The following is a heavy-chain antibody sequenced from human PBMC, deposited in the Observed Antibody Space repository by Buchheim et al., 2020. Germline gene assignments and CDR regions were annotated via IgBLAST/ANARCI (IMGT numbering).Heavy chain of an antibody. CDR1: GGSISSSSYY. Sequence: QLQLQESGPGLVKPSETLSLTCTVPGGSISSSSYYWGWIRQPPGKGLEWIGSIFYSGSTSYNPSLKSRVTIPVDTSRNQFSLKLGSVTAADTAVYYCARISGSYWYWGQGTL. CDR2: IFYSGST. V-gene: IGHV4-39*07. D-gene: IGHD1-26*01. J-gene: IGHJ4*02. CDR3: ARISGSYWY.